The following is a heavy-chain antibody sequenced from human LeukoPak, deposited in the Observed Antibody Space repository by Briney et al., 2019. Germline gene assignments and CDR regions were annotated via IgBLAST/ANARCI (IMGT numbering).Heavy chain of an antibody. CDR2: IYYSGST. CDR3: ARGGLRWLVPNWFDP. Sequence: SETLSLTCTVSGGSISSYYWSCIRQPPGKGLEWVGYIYYSGSTNYNPPLKSRVTIYVDASKNQFSLKLSSVTAADTAVYYCARGGLRWLVPNWFDPWGQGTLVTVSS. J-gene: IGHJ5*02. V-gene: IGHV4-59*01. D-gene: IGHD4-23*01. CDR1: GGSISSYY.